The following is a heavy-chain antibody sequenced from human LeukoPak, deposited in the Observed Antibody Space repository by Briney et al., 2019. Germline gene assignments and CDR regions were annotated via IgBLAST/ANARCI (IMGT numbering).Heavy chain of an antibody. CDR1: GFTFSSYA. Sequence: PGGSLSLSCAASGFTFSSYAMHWVRQAPGKGLEWVAVISYDGSNKYYADSVKGRFTISRDNSKNTLYLQMNSLRAEDTAVYYCARGYGDYEGWFDPWGQGTLVTVSS. D-gene: IGHD4-17*01. J-gene: IGHJ5*02. V-gene: IGHV3-30-3*01. CDR3: ARGYGDYEGWFDP. CDR2: ISYDGSNK.